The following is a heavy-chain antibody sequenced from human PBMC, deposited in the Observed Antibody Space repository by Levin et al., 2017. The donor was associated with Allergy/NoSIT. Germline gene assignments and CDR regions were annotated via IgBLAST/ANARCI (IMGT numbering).Heavy chain of an antibody. D-gene: IGHD2-2*01. CDR1: GFTFHTYS. CDR3: AKDREACSGTSDTYGMEV. CDR2: ISSSSDYT. J-gene: IGHJ6*02. Sequence: ETLSLTCAASGFTFHTYSMNWVRQAPGKGLEWVSSISSSSDYTYYADSVKGRFSISRDNSKNTVYLQMNSLRTEDTAVYYCAKDREACSGTSDTYGMEVWGQGTSVTVS. V-gene: IGHV3-21*01.